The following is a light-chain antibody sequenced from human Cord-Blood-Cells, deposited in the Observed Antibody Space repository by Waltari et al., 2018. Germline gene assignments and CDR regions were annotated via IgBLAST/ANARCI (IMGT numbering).Light chain of an antibody. J-gene: IGLJ3*02. CDR2: EGS. CDR3: CSYAGSSTV. V-gene: IGLV2-23*01. Sequence: QSALTQPASVSGSPGQSITISCTGTSSDVGSYNLVSWYQQHPGKAPKLMIYEGSKRPSGVSNRFAVSKSGNTASLTISGLQAEDEADYYCCSYAGSSTVFGGGTKLTVL. CDR1: SSDVGSYNL.